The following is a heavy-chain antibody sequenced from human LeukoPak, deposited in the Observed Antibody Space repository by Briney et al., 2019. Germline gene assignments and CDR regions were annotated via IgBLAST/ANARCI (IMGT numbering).Heavy chain of an antibody. J-gene: IGHJ4*02. D-gene: IGHD3-22*01. CDR2: INPNSGGT. CDR3: ARDHGFGIYDSSGYWDY. V-gene: IGHV1-2*02. CDR1: GYTFTGYY. Sequence: ASVKVSCKASGYTFTGYYMHWVRQAPGQGLEWMGWINPNSGGTNYAQKFQGRVTMTRDTSISTAYMELSRLRSDDTAVYYCARDHGFGIYDSSGYWDYWGQGTLVTVSS.